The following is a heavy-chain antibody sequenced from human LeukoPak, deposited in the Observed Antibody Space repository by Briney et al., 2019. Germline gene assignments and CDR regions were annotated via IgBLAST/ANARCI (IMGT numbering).Heavy chain of an antibody. J-gene: IGHJ4*02. CDR1: GYTFTSYD. CDR2: MNPNSGNT. D-gene: IGHD3-22*01. CDR3: ARGVSTPSYYYDSSGYYYGY. V-gene: IGHV1-8*01. Sequence: ASVKVSCKASGYTFTSYDINWVRQATGQGLEWMGWMNPNSGNTGYAQKFQGRVTMTRNTSISTAYMELSSLRSEDTAVYYCARGVSTPSYYYDSSGYYYGYWGQGTLVTVSS.